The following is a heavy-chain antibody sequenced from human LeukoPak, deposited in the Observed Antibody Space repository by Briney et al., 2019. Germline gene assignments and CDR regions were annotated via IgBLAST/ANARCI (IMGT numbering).Heavy chain of an antibody. D-gene: IGHD2-21*02. CDR3: ARGPYCGGDCYLLFDY. J-gene: IGHJ4*02. CDR2: INHSGST. Sequence: PSETLSLTCAVYGGSFSGYYWSWIRQPPGKGLEWIGEINHSGSTNYNPSLKSRVTISVDTSKNQFSLKLSSVTAADTAVYYCARGPYCGGDCYLLFDYWGQGTLVTVSS. CDR1: GGSFSGYY. V-gene: IGHV4-34*01.